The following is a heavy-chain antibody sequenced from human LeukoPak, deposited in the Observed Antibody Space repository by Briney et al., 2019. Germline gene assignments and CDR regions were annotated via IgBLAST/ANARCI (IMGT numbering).Heavy chain of an antibody. CDR1: GLTFRSDE. Sequence: GWYRRVSWAATGLTFRSDEMSWGRHATGKGLEWVSDISGSGSTIYYADSVKGRFTISRDNAKNSLSLQLNSLRAEDTGIYYCARAEIRNAFFFDGWGQGTLVTVSS. CDR3: ARAEIRNAFFFDG. D-gene: IGHD3-3*01. CDR2: ISGSGSTI. J-gene: IGHJ4*02. V-gene: IGHV3-48*03.